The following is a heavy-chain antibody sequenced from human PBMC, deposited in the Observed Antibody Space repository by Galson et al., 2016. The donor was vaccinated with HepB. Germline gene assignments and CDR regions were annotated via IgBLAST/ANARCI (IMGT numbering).Heavy chain of an antibody. CDR3: ARDAGPLSGTDYFDY. Sequence: ETLSLTCTVSGGSVSSGNYYWSWVRQSPGRGLEWIAYMYYSGLTNYNPSLKSRVTISMDPSKNQFSLKLSSVTAADTAVYYCARDAGPLSGTDYFDYWGQGLLVTVSS. CDR1: GGSVSSGNYY. D-gene: IGHD1-20*01. CDR2: MYYSGLT. V-gene: IGHV4-61*01. J-gene: IGHJ4*02.